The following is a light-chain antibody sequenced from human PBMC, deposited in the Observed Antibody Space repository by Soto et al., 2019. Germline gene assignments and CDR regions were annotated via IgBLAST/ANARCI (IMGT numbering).Light chain of an antibody. CDR3: QQSYSTPPYT. V-gene: IGKV1-39*01. CDR1: QGVSGY. J-gene: IGKJ2*01. CDR2: NAA. Sequence: DIQMTQSPSSLSASVGDRVTITCRASQGVSGYLHWYQVKPWKAPKLLIYNAASLQSGVPSRFSGSGYGTGFTLTISSLQPEDFATYYCQQSYSTPPYTFGQGTKLEI.